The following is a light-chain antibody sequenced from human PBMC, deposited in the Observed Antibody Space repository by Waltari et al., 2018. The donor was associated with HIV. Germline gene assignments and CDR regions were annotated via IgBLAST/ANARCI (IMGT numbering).Light chain of an antibody. V-gene: IGKV3D-15*02. Sequence: IVMRQTPATLSVSPGERATLSCMARQSVSSNLACYQQKPGQAARLLIYGASTSVTGIPARFSGIRSGTEFTLTISSLQSEDFAVYYCQQYNNSPWTFGQGTKVEIK. CDR1: QSVSSN. J-gene: IGKJ1*01. CDR2: GAS. CDR3: QQYNNSPWT.